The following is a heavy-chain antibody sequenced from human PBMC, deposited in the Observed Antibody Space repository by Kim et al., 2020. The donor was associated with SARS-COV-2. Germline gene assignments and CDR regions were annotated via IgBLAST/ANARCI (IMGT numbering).Heavy chain of an antibody. Sequence: GGSMRLSCAASGFTFSSYSMNWVRQAPGKGLEWVSSISSSSSYIYYADSVKGRFTISRDNAKNSLYLQMNSLRAEDTAVYYCARGGTSSGWYDYWGQGTLVTVSS. CDR1: GFTFSSYS. CDR2: ISSSSSYI. V-gene: IGHV3-21*01. CDR3: ARGGTSSGWYDY. D-gene: IGHD6-19*01. J-gene: IGHJ4*02.